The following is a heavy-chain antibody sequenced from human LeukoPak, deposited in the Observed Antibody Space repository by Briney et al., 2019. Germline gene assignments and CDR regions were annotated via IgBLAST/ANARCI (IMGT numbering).Heavy chain of an antibody. CDR2: IYSGGST. D-gene: IGHD2-2*01. CDR1: GFTVSSNY. J-gene: IGHJ6*03. Sequence: GGSLRLSCAASGFTVSSNYMSWVRQAPGKGLEWVSVIYSGGSTYYADSVKGRFTISGDNSKNTLYLQMNSLRAGDTAVYYCATDIVVVPPHPPHYYYMDVWGKGTTVTVSS. CDR3: ATDIVVVPPHPPHYYYMDV. V-gene: IGHV3-53*01.